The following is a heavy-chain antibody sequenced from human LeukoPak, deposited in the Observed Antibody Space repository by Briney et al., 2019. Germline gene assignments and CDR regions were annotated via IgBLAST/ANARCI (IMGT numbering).Heavy chain of an antibody. CDR1: GPTFTSYY. J-gene: IGHJ6*03. CDR3: ARVVGYYYYYMDV. V-gene: IGHV1-46*01. Sequence: ASVKVSCKAFGPTFTSYYFHWVRQAPGQGLEWMGVITPSGGNTIYAEKFQGRLTMTRDMSTSTVYMELSSLRSEDTAVYYCARVVGYYYYYMDVWGKGTTVTVSS. CDR2: ITPSGGNT.